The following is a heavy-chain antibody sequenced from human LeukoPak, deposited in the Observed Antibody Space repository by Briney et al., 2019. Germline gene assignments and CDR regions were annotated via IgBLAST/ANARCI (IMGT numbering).Heavy chain of an antibody. J-gene: IGHJ4*02. CDR1: GFIFSSYG. V-gene: IGHV3-33*01. CDR3: ARGSGSFSGGFDY. D-gene: IGHD1-26*01. CDR2: IWSDGSNK. Sequence: GGSLRLSCAASGFIFSSYGMHCVRQTPGKGLEWVAIIWSDGSNKYYADSVKGRFTISRDNSKNTLYLQMNSLRAEDTAVYYCARGSGSFSGGFDYWGQGTLVTVSS.